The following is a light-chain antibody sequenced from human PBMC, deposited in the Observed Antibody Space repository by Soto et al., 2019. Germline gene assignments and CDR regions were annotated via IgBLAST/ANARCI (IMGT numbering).Light chain of an antibody. CDR3: QQYDNWPWT. V-gene: IGKV3-15*01. CDR1: QSISDT. Sequence: EILMTQSPATLSVSPGGRATLSCRASQSISDTLAWYQQKPGQAPRLLIHGASTRAPGFPARFSGSGSGTDFTLTISSLQSEDFAVYYCQQYDNWPWTLGQGTKVDIK. CDR2: GAS. J-gene: IGKJ1*01.